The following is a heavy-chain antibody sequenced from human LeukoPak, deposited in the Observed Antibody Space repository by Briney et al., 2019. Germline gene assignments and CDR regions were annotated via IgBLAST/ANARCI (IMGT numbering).Heavy chain of an antibody. CDR2: FDPEDGET. CDR1: GYTLTELS. Sequence: ASVKVSCKISGYTLTELSMHWVRQAPGKGLGWMGGFDPEDGETIYAQKFQGRVSMTDNTSTDTAYMELSSLRSEDTAVYYCATTRGWGQGTLVTVSS. J-gene: IGHJ4*02. CDR3: ATTRG. V-gene: IGHV1-24*01. D-gene: IGHD3-10*01.